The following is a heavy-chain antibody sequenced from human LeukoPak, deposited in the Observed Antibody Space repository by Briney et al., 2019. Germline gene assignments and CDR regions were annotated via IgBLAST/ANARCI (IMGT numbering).Heavy chain of an antibody. V-gene: IGHV3-15*01. CDR1: GFTFNHAW. CDR2: IKSKTDGATT. D-gene: IGHD3-22*01. Sequence: GGSLRLSCAASGFTFNHAWMNWVRQAPGKGLEWVGRIKSKTDGATTEYAAPVKGRFTISRDDSKNTLDLQMNSLKTEDTAVYYCTTVGSSRYYYYFDYWGQGSLVTVSS. CDR3: TTVGSSRYYYYFDY. J-gene: IGHJ4*02.